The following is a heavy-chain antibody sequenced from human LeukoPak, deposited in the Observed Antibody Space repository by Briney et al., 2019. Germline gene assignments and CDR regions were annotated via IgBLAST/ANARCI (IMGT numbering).Heavy chain of an antibody. CDR2: IWYDGSNK. V-gene: IGHV3-33*01. J-gene: IGHJ4*02. D-gene: IGHD7-27*01. Sequence: GGSLRLSCAASGFTFSSYGMHWVRQAPGKGLEWVAVIWYDGSNKYYADSVKGRFTISRDNSKNTLYLQMNSLRAEDTAVYYCARDRDWGCSYCSYWGQGTLVTVSS. CDR1: GFTFSSYG. CDR3: ARDRDWGCSYCSY.